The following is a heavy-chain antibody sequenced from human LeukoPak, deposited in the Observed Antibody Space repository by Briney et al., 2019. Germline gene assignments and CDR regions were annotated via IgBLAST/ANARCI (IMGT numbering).Heavy chain of an antibody. D-gene: IGHD4-11*01. CDR2: ISSTVGTT. Sequence: GGSLRLSCAASGFTLSSYAISWVSHAPGKVLEWVSLISSTVGTTYSAHSVKGQFPISRDNSEKTLYLQMNRLRAEDTAVYYCSTSRPLQSFDCWGQGTLVTVSS. J-gene: IGHJ4*02. CDR1: GFTLSSYA. V-gene: IGHV3-23*01. CDR3: STSRPLQSFDC.